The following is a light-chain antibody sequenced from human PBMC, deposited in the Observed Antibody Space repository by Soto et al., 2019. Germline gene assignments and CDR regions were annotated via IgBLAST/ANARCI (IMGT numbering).Light chain of an antibody. CDR1: SSDVGGYNY. V-gene: IGLV2-11*01. J-gene: IGLJ2*01. CDR2: DVS. CDR3: CSYAGSSWV. Sequence: QSVLTQPRSVSGSPGQSVTISCTGTSSDVGGYNYVSWYQQHPGKAPKLMIYDVSKRPSGVPDRFSGSKSGNTASLTISGLQAEDEADSYCCSYAGSSWVFGGGTKLTVL.